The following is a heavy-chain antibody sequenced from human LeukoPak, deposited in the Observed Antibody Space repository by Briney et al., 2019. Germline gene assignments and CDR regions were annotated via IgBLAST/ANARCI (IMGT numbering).Heavy chain of an antibody. CDR3: ARDSGDGYNSFDY. V-gene: IGHV3-53*01. CDR1: GFTVSSNY. D-gene: IGHD5-24*01. J-gene: IGHJ4*02. CDR2: IYSGGST. Sequence: GGSLRLSCAASGFTVSSNYMSWVRQAPGKGLEWVSVIYSGGSTYYADSVKGRFTISSDNSKSTLYLQMNSLRAEDTAVYYCARDSGDGYNSFDYWGQGTLVTVSS.